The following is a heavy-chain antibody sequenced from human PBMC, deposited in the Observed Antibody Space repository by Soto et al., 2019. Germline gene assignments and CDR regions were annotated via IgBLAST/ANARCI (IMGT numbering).Heavy chain of an antibody. Sequence: SVKVSCKASGGTFSSYAISWVRQAPGQGLEWMGGIIPIFGTANYAQKFQGRVTITADESTSTAYTELSSLRSEDTAVYYCARGRSTKGDYYGMDVWGQGTTVTVSS. CDR3: ARGRSTKGDYYGMDV. V-gene: IGHV1-69*13. CDR1: GGTFSSYA. CDR2: IIPIFGTA. J-gene: IGHJ6*02.